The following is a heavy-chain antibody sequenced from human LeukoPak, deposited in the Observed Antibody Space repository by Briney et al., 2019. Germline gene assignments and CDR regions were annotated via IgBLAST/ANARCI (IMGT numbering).Heavy chain of an antibody. CDR3: ARDRFTPYMDV. D-gene: IGHD3-16*02. Sequence: SETLSLTRTVSGYSISSGYYWGWIRQPPGKGLEWIGSIYHSGSTYYNPSLKSRVTISVDTSKNQFSLKLSSVTAADTAVYYCARDRFTPYMDVWGKGTTVTVSS. CDR2: IYHSGST. V-gene: IGHV4-38-2*02. J-gene: IGHJ6*03. CDR1: GYSISSGYY.